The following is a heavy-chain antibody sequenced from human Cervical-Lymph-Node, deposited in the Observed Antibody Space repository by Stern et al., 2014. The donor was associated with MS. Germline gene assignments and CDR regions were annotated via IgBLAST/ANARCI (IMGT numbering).Heavy chain of an antibody. CDR1: GFTFSSYS. D-gene: IGHD3-9*01. CDR3: ATLGTLTGPIDY. J-gene: IGHJ4*02. CDR2: ISSSSSYI. V-gene: IGHV3-21*01. Sequence: EVQLEESGGGLVKPGGSLRLSCGASGFTFSSYSMSWVRQAPGKGLECVSSISSSSSYIYYADSVKGRFTISRDNAKNSLYLQMNSLRVEDTAVYYCATLGTLTGPIDYWGQGTLVTVSS.